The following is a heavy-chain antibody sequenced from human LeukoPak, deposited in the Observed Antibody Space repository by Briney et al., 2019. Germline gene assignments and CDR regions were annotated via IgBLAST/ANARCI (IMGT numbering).Heavy chain of an antibody. CDR3: AKDRGY. V-gene: IGHV3-23*01. CDR2: ISGSGDAT. Sequence: PGGSLSLSCAASGFTFSSFTMTWVRQTPGKGLEWVSGISGSGDATFYADSVKGRFTISRDNSKDTLYLQMSSLRAEDTAIYYCAKDRGYWGQGTLVTVTS. CDR1: GFTFSSFT. J-gene: IGHJ4*02.